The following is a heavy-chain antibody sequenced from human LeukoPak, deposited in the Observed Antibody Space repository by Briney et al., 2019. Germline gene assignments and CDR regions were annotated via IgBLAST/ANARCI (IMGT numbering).Heavy chain of an antibody. CDR1: GFTFSSYA. V-gene: IGHV3-23*01. CDR2: ISSTGGST. Sequence: GWSLRLPCTASGFTFSSYAMNGIRQAPGKRPECVSAISSTGGSTYNADSVKGRFTISRDNSRNTLYLQMNSLRAEDTAVYYCGPRGSGIYYDYWGQGTLVTVSS. J-gene: IGHJ4*02. D-gene: IGHD3-10*01. CDR3: GPRGSGIYYDY.